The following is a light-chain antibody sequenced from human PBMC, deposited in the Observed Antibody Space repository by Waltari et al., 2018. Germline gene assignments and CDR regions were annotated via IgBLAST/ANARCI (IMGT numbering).Light chain of an antibody. CDR1: QSVSW. CDR2: EAS. J-gene: IGKJ2*03. CDR3: QQYDTYSPHS. V-gene: IGKV1-5*03. Sequence: DIQMTQSPSTLSASVGDTVTITCRASQSVSWLAWYQQKPGEAPKLLIYEASTLERGVPSRFSGRGSGTEFTLTISSLQPDDFATFFYQQYDTYSPHSFGQGTKLEIK.